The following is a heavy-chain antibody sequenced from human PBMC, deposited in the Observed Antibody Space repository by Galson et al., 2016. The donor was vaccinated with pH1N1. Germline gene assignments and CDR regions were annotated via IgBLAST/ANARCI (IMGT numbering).Heavy chain of an antibody. CDR2: IDWDDDK. J-gene: IGHJ5*02. CDR1: GFSLSTSGMC. CDR3: ARTTYGDYSGWFDP. V-gene: IGHV2-70*01. Sequence: PALVKPTQTLTLTCTFSGFSLSTSGMCVIWIRQPPGKALEWLALIDWDDDKYYSTSLKTRLTISKDTSKNQVVLTMTNMDPVDTATYYCARTTYGDYSGWFDPWGQGTLVTVSS. D-gene: IGHD4-17*01.